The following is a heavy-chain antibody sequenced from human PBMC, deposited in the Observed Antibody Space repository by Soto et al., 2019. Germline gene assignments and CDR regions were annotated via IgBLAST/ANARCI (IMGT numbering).Heavy chain of an antibody. D-gene: IGHD4-17*01. CDR2: INHSGST. Sequence: QVLLQQWGAGLLKPSETLSLTCAVYGGSFSDYDWSWIRQSPGKGLEWIGEINHSGSTTYNPSLKTRVIRSVVTSKNQFSLKLSSVTAADTAVYYCARGDYGGNSDDYWGRGTLVTVSS. CDR1: GGSFSDYD. CDR3: ARGDYGGNSDDY. J-gene: IGHJ4*02. V-gene: IGHV4-34*01.